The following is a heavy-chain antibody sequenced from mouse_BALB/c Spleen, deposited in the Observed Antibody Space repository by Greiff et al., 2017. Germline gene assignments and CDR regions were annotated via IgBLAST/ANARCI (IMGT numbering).Heavy chain of an antibody. CDR3: AREGDYGRRGYFDV. D-gene: IGHD1-1*01. J-gene: IGHJ1*01. CDR1: GYAFTNYW. CDR2: IYPGSGNT. Sequence: VQLQQSGAELVRPGTSVKISCKASGYAFTNYWLGWVKQRPGHGIEWIGDIYPGSGNTYYNEKFKGKATLTADKSSSTAYMQLSSLTSEDSAVYFCAREGDYGRRGYFDVWGAGTTVTVAS. V-gene: IGHV1-63*01.